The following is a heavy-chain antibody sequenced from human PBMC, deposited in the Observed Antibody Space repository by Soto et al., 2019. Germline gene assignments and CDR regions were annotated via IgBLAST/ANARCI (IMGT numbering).Heavy chain of an antibody. D-gene: IGHD3-10*01. CDR2: ISGSGGST. V-gene: IGHV3-23*01. CDR3: AKLLYGSLGYFDL. Sequence: GGSLRLSCAASGFTFSSYAMSWVRQAPGKGLEWVSAISGSGGSTYYADSVKGRFTISRDNSKNTLYLQMNSLRAEDPAVYYCAKLLYGSLGYFDLWGRGTLVTVSS. J-gene: IGHJ2*01. CDR1: GFTFSSYA.